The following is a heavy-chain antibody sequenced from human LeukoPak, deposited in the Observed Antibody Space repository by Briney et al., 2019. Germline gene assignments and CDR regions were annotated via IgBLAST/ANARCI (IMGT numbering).Heavy chain of an antibody. CDR2: FDPEDGET. D-gene: IGHD1-26*01. CDR1: GYTLTELS. Sequence: ASVKVSRKVSGYTLTELSMHWVRQAPGKGLEWMGGFDPEDGETIYAQKFQGRVTMTEDTSTDTAYMELSSLRSEDTAVYYCATTPTIVGATKPFDYWGQRTLVTVSS. V-gene: IGHV1-24*01. CDR3: ATTPTIVGATKPFDY. J-gene: IGHJ4*02.